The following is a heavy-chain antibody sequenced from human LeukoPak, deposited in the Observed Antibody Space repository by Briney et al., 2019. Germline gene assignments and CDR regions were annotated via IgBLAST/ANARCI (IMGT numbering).Heavy chain of an antibody. V-gene: IGHV4-34*01. Sequence: ASETLSLTCAVYGGSFSGYYWSWIRQPPGKGLEWIGEINHSGSTNYNPSLKSRVTISVDTSKNQFSLKLSSVTAADTAVYYCARARAGYSSGWYPSYYFDYWGQGTLVTVSS. CDR2: INHSGST. CDR3: ARARAGYSSGWYPSYYFDY. D-gene: IGHD6-19*01. CDR1: GGSFSGYY. J-gene: IGHJ4*02.